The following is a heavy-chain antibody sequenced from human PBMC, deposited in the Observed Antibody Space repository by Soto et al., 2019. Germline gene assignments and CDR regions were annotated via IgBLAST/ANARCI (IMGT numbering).Heavy chain of an antibody. D-gene: IGHD3-3*01. CDR1: GGSVNGYY. Sequence: QVHLQQWGAGLLKPSETLSLTCAVYGGSVNGYYWNWIRQPPGKGLEWIGEINHTAGTHYNPSIKIRVNMSVVTSLNQFPLRLSSVTAADTAIYYCATRITVFGLLLSPSDPGGQGTQDTDSS. J-gene: IGHJ5*02. CDR3: ATRITVFGLLLSPSDP. V-gene: IGHV4-34*02. CDR2: INHTAGT.